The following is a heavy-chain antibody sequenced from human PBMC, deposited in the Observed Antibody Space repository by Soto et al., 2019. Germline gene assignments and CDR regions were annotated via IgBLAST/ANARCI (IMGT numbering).Heavy chain of an antibody. D-gene: IGHD6-19*01. CDR1: GGSISSSSYY. J-gene: IGHJ4*02. V-gene: IGHV4-39*07. CDR2: IYYSGST. Sequence: SETLSLTCTVSGGSISSSSYYWGWIRQPPGKGLEWIGSIYYSGSTYYNPSLKSRVTISVDTSKNQFSLKLSSVTAADTAVYYCSSIAVAGTFQEGKIDYWGQGTLVTVSS. CDR3: SSIAVAGTFQEGKIDY.